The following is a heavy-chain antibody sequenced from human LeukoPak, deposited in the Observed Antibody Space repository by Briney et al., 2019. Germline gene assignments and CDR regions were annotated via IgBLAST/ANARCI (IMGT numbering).Heavy chain of an antibody. Sequence: SETLSLTCTVSGGSIGSSSYYWGWIRQPPGKGLEWIGSIYYSGSTYYNPSLKSRVTISVDTSKNQFSLRLSSVTAADTAVYYCARLPWLVLLDYWGQGTLVTVSS. CDR2: IYYSGST. V-gene: IGHV4-39*01. CDR1: GGSIGSSSYY. CDR3: ARLPWLVLLDY. D-gene: IGHD6-19*01. J-gene: IGHJ4*02.